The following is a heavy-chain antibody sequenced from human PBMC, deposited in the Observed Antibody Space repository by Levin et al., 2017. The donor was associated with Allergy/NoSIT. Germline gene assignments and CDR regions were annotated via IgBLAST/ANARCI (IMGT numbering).Heavy chain of an antibody. CDR3: AKEDDIRGVSPTPFDY. CDR2: ISYDRSNK. D-gene: IGHD3-10*01. CDR1: GFTFSSYG. J-gene: IGHJ4*02. V-gene: IGHV3-30*18. Sequence: GESLKISCAASGFTFSSYGMHWVRQAPGKGLEWVALISYDRSNKYYADSVKGRFTISRDNSKNTLYLQMNSLRAEDTAVYFCAKEDDIRGVSPTPFDYWGQGTLVTVSS.